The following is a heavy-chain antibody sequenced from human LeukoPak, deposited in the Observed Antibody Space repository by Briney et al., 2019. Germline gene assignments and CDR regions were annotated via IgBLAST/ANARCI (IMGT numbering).Heavy chain of an antibody. V-gene: IGHV1-18*01. D-gene: IGHD6-19*01. Sequence: ASVKVSCKASGYTFTSFGISWVRQATGQGLEWMGWISAYNANTNFAQNLQGRVTMTTDTSTSTAYMELRSLRSDDTAVYYCARVQGSSGWYIFDYWGQGTLVTVSS. CDR1: GYTFTSFG. J-gene: IGHJ4*02. CDR3: ARVQGSSGWYIFDY. CDR2: ISAYNANT.